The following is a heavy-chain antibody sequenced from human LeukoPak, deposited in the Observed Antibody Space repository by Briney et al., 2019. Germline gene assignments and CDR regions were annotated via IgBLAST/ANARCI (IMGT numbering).Heavy chain of an antibody. CDR3: ARSTMMRIGYDFGHAFDI. CDR2: IYPGDSDT. J-gene: IGHJ3*02. CDR1: GYSFTSYW. Sequence: GESLKISCKGSGYSFTSYWIGWVRQMPGKGLEWMGIIYPGDSDTRYGPSFQGQVTISADKSISTAYLQWSSLKASDTAMYYCARSTMMRIGYDFGHAFDIWGQGTMVTVSS. D-gene: IGHD5-12*01. V-gene: IGHV5-51*01.